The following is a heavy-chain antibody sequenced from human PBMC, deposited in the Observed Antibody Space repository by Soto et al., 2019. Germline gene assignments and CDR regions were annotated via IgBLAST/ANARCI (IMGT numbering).Heavy chain of an antibody. Sequence: GESLKSSCKGVGYRLDAAWIGWVRQMPGKGLEWMGIIKPGGSDLRYSPSFRGQVTISADAAVNTAYLQWDSLKASDTAMYYCARQITYTCDFWGHVTLFTVSP. CDR2: IKPGGSDL. CDR3: ARQITYTCDF. J-gene: IGHJ5*01. CDR1: GYRLDAAW. D-gene: IGHD3-10*01. V-gene: IGHV5-51*01.